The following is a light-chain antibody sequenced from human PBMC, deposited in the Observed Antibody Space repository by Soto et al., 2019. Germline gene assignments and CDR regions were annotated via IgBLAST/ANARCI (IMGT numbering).Light chain of an antibody. CDR1: QSVTSN. J-gene: IGKJ1*01. CDR3: QQYNNWPWT. Sequence: EIVMTQSPATLSVSPGERATLSCRASQSVTSNLAWYQQKPGQAPRLLIYGASTRATGLPARFSGSGSGTEFTLTINSLQSEDFAVYYCQQYNNWPWTFGQGTKVDIK. V-gene: IGKV3-15*01. CDR2: GAS.